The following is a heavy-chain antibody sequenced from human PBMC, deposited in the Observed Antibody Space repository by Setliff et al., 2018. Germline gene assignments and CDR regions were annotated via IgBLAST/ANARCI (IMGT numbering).Heavy chain of an antibody. J-gene: IGHJ3*02. CDR2: INHSGST. D-gene: IGHD3-22*01. Sequence: SETLSLTCAVYGGSFSGYYWSWIRQPPGEGLEWIGEINHSGSTNYNPSLKSRVTISVDKSKNQFSLKLSSVTAADTAVYYCARGGSDDYYVGAFDMWGLGTKVTVSS. V-gene: IGHV4-34*01. CDR3: ARGGSDDYYVGAFDM. CDR1: GGSFSGYY.